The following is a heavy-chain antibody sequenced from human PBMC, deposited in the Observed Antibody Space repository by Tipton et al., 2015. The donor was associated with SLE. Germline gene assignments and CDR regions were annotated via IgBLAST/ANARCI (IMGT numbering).Heavy chain of an antibody. CDR3: AEMATDKGGGYWYFDL. CDR1: GFTFSSYS. CDR2: ISSSGSTI. V-gene: IGHV3-48*04. D-gene: IGHD5-24*01. J-gene: IGHJ2*01. Sequence: SLRLSCAASGFTFSSYSMNWVRQAPGKGLEWVSYISSSGSTIYYADSVKGRFTISRDNAKNSLYLQMNSLRAEDTAVYYCAEMATDKGGGYWYFDLWGRGTLVTVSS.